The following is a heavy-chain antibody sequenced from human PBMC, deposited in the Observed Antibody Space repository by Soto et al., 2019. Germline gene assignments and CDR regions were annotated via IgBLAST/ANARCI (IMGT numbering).Heavy chain of an antibody. J-gene: IGHJ3*01. CDR2: LYDVDGS. Sequence: DVQLVESGGGLMQPGESLRLSCAASGLTVSGKKYVAWVRQAPGKGLEWVSALYDVDGSFYSDSVKGRFTTSSDSSKTTVYLQMNDLRPADTAVYYCATWHEREHAYDVWGKGPTVTVSS. CDR3: ATWHEREHAYDV. V-gene: IGHV3-53*01. CDR1: GLTVSGKKY. D-gene: IGHD1-1*01.